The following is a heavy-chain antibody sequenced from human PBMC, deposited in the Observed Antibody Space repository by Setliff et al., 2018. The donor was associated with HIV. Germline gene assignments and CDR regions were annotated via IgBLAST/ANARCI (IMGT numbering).Heavy chain of an antibody. D-gene: IGHD5-18*01. CDR3: ARSRGYSYGYGLDY. J-gene: IGHJ4*02. Sequence: SETLSLTCTVSGGSISSYSWSWIRQPPGKGLEWIGSIYYSGSTYYNPSLKSRVTISVDTSKNQFSLKLSSVTAADTAVYYCARSRGYSYGYGLDYWGQGTLVTVSS. V-gene: IGHV4-59*05. CDR1: GGSISSYS. CDR2: IYYSGST.